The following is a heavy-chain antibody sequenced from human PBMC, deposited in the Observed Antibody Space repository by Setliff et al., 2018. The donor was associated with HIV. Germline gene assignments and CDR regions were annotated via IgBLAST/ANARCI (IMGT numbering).Heavy chain of an antibody. CDR1: GYTLTSYG. Sequence: GASVKVSCKASGYTLTSYGISWVRQAPGQGLEWMGWISAYNGNTNYAQKLQGRVTMTTDTSTSTAYMELRSLRSDDTAVYYCARDEAAAGTLRDAFDIWGQGTMVTVSS. CDR3: ARDEAAAGTLRDAFDI. J-gene: IGHJ3*02. V-gene: IGHV1-18*01. D-gene: IGHD6-13*01. CDR2: ISAYNGNT.